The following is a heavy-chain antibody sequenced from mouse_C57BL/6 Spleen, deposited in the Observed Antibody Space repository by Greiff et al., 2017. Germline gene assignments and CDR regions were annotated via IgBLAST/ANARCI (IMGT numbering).Heavy chain of an antibody. J-gene: IGHJ2*01. D-gene: IGHD2-4*01. CDR3: ATQYDYDGGGFDY. CDR1: GYAFSSSW. Sequence: QVQLQQSGPELVKPGASVKISCKASGYAFSSSWMNWVKQRPGKGHEWIGRIYPGDGDTNYNGKFKGKATLTADKSSSTAYMQLSSLTSEDSAVYFCATQYDYDGGGFDYWGQGTTLTVSS. CDR2: IYPGDGDT. V-gene: IGHV1-82*01.